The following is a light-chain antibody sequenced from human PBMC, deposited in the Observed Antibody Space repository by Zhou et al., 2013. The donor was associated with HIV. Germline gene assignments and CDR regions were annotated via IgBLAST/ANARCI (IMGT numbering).Light chain of an antibody. J-gene: IGKJ5*01. CDR2: AAS. Sequence: DIQMTQSPTSLSASVGDRVTITCRASQSISSYLNWYQQKVGKAPKLLIYAASSLQSGVPPRFSGSGSGTDFTLTISSLQPEDFATYYCQQANSFPRTFGQGTRLEIK. CDR1: QSISSY. CDR3: QQANSFPRT. V-gene: IGKV1-39*01.